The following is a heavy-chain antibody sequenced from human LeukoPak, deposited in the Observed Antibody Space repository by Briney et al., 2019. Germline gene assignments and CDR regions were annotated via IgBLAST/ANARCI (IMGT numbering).Heavy chain of an antibody. V-gene: IGHV1-18*01. Sequence: ASVKVSCKASGYTFTSYGISWVRQAPGQGLEWMGWISAYNGNTNYAQKLQGRVTMTTDTSTSTAYMELRSLRSDDTAVYYCARDERDDSSGYYWARPYYYYGMDVWGQGTTVTVSS. D-gene: IGHD3-22*01. CDR2: ISAYNGNT. CDR3: ARDERDDSSGYYWARPYYYYGMDV. J-gene: IGHJ6*02. CDR1: GYTFTSYG.